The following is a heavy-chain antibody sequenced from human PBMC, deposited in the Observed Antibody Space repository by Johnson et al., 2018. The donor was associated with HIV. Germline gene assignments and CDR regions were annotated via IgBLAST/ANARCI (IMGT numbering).Heavy chain of an antibody. CDR2: VWSDGINK. D-gene: IGHD6-13*01. J-gene: IGHJ3*01. Sequence: VQLVESGGGLVQPGGSLRLSCAASGFTFSSYWMSWVRQAPGKGLEWVAVVWSDGINKYYADSVRGRFTISRDNSKNTLYLQMNSLRAEDTALYYCARAIAAAGSSLEDDAWGQGTMVTVSS. V-gene: IGHV3-33*08. CDR3: ARAIAAAGSSLEDDA. CDR1: GFTFSSYW.